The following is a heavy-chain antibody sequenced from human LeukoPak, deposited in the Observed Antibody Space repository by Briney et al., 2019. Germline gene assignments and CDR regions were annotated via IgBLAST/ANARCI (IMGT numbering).Heavy chain of an antibody. J-gene: IGHJ3*02. CDR3: ARTLDTPGAFDI. CDR2: IYHSGST. D-gene: IGHD2-2*02. V-gene: IGHV4-4*02. CDR1: GFTFSNFGM. Sequence: GSLRLSCAASGFTFSNFGMNWVRQPPGKGLEWIGEIYHSGSTNYNPSLKSRVTISVDKSKNQFSLKLSSVTAADTAVYYCARTLDTPGAFDIWGQGTMVTVSS.